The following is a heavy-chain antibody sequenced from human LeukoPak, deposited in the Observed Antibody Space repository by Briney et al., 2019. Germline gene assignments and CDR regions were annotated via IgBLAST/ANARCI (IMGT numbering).Heavy chain of an antibody. CDR2: ISISGDGT. V-gene: IGHV3-23*01. Sequence: GGSLRLSCAGSGFTFNNYAMSWVRQTPRKGLEWVSTISISGDGTYYADSVKGRFTISRDNSKNTLYLQMNSLRAEDTAVYYCARRYCSGGSCYYFDYWGQGTLVTVSS. D-gene: IGHD2-15*01. J-gene: IGHJ4*02. CDR1: GFTFNNYA. CDR3: ARRYCSGGSCYYFDY.